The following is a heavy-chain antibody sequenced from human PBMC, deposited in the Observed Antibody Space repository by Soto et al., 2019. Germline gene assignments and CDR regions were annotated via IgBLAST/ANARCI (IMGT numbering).Heavy chain of an antibody. D-gene: IGHD2-21*02. CDR3: ARLVVTAIREVI. CDR2: INHSGST. V-gene: IGHV4-34*01. Sequence: PSETLSLTCAVYGGSFSGYYWSWIRQPPGKGLEWIGEINHSGSTNYNPSLKSRVTISVDTSKNQFSLKLSSVTAADTAVYYCARLVVTAIREVIWGQGTLVTVSS. J-gene: IGHJ4*02. CDR1: GGSFSGYY.